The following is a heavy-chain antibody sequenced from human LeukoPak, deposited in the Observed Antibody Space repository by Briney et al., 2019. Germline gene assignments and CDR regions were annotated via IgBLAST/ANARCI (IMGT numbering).Heavy chain of an antibody. CDR3: AREKSPERKTWLQLGAFDV. V-gene: IGHV4-4*07. Sequence: PSETLSLTCTVSNGSISSYYWNWIRQPAGKGLEWIGRIYTTGSTTYNPSLKSRVSMSVDTSKNQFSLRLSSVTAADTAVYYCAREKSPERKTWLQLGAFDVWGQGTVVTVSS. J-gene: IGHJ3*01. CDR1: NGSISSYY. CDR2: IYTTGST. D-gene: IGHD5-24*01.